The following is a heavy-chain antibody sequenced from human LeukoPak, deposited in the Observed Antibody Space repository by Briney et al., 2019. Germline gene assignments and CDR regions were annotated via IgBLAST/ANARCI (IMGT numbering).Heavy chain of an antibody. CDR3: AKGNWGSPFDS. CDR2: ISWNSGTI. V-gene: IGHV3-9*01. CDR1: GFTFGAYS. J-gene: IGHJ4*02. Sequence: PGRSLRLSCAASGFTFGAYSMHWVRQVPGKDLEWVSGISWNSGTIDYVDSVRGRFTISRDNAKSSLYLQMNSLRADDTALYDCAKGNWGSPFDSWGQGTLVAVSS. D-gene: IGHD7-27*01.